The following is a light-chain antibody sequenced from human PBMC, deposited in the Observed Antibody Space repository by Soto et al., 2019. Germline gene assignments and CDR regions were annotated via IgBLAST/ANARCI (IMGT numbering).Light chain of an antibody. CDR3: TSYGGRDNLM. CDR2: GDS. CDR1: SSNIGAGYD. Sequence: QPVLTQPPSVSGAPGQRVTISCTGSSSNIGAGYDVHWYKQLPGTAPKLLIYGDSTRPSGVPDRFSGSKSGTSASLAITGLQAEDEADYYCTSYGGRDNLMFGGGTKVTVL. V-gene: IGLV1-40*01. J-gene: IGLJ3*02.